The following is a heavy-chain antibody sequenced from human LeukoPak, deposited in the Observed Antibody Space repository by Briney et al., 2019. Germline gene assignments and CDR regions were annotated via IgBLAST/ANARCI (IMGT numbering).Heavy chain of an antibody. CDR1: GFTFSSYW. CDR3: XXXXSGVTGYTYGRGIDY. Sequence: GGSLRLSCAASGFTFSSYWMSWVRQAPGKGLEWVANIKKDGSEKYYVDSVKGRFTISRDNAKTSLYLQMNSLRAEDTAIYYCXXXXSGVTGYTYGRGIDYWGQGTLVTVSS. J-gene: IGHJ4*02. CDR2: IKKDGSEK. V-gene: IGHV3-7*01. D-gene: IGHD5-18*01.